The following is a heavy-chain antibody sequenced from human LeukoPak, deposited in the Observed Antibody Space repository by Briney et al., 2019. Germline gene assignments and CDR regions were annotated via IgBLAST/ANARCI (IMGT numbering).Heavy chain of an antibody. CDR3: ARDIVVVPAAIYYFDY. D-gene: IGHD2-2*02. V-gene: IGHV3-7*01. CDR1: GFPFSSYW. CDR2: IKQDGSEK. J-gene: IGHJ4*02. Sequence: GGSLRLSCAASGFPFSSYWMSWVRQAPGKGLEWVANIKQDGSEKYYVDSVKGRFTISRDNAKNSLYLQMDSLRAEDTAVYYCARDIVVVPAAIYYFDYWGQGTLVTVSS.